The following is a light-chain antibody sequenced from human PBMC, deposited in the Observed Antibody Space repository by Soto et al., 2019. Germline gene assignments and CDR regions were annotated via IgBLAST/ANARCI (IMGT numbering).Light chain of an antibody. V-gene: IGKV1-6*01. J-gene: IGKJ4*01. CDR1: QTISSW. Sequence: IQMTQSPSTLSVSVGDRFTITCRASQTISSWLAWYQQKPGKAPNLLIYTASTLQSGVPSRFSGSGSGTDFTLTISSLQPEDFATYYCIQAYNYPLTFGGGTKVDI. CDR3: IQAYNYPLT. CDR2: TAS.